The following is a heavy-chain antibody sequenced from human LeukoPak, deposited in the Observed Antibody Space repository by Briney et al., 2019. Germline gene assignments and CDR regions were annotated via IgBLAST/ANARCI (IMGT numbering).Heavy chain of an antibody. V-gene: IGHV1-8*03. Sequence: ASVKVSCKASGYTFTSYDINWVRQATGQGLEWMGWMNPNSGNTGYAQKFQGRVTITRNTSISTAYMELSSLRSEDTAVYYCARGLSPDFWSGYYDAFDIWGQGTMVTASS. CDR3: ARGLSPDFWSGYYDAFDI. J-gene: IGHJ3*02. CDR1: GYTFTSYD. D-gene: IGHD3-3*01. CDR2: MNPNSGNT.